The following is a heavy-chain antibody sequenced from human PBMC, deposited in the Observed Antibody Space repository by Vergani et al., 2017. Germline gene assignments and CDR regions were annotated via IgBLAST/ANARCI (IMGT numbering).Heavy chain of an antibody. J-gene: IGHJ4*02. CDR3: AKDISQWLVSAFDY. D-gene: IGHD6-19*01. V-gene: IGHV3-23*04. CDR2: ISGSATGGVT. Sequence: EVQLVESGGGLVKPGGSLTLSCVAYGLVFSDYTMSWVRQAPGRGLEWVSIISGSATGGVTYVADSVKGRFTISRDNSKNTLYLQMNSLRAEDTAVYYCAKDISQWLVSAFDYWGQGTLVTVSS. CDR1: GLVFSDYT.